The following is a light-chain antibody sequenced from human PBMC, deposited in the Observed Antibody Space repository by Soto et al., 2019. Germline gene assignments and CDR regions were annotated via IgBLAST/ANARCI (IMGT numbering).Light chain of an antibody. J-gene: IGLJ1*01. CDR1: SSDVGSYNL. CDR3: CSYAGSSTFGPYV. Sequence: QSALTQPASVSGSPGQSIAISCTGTSSDVGSYNLVSWYQQHPGKAPKLMIYEVSKRPSGVSNRFSGSKSGNTASLTISGLQAEDEADYYCCSYAGSSTFGPYVFGTGTQLTVL. CDR2: EVS. V-gene: IGLV2-23*02.